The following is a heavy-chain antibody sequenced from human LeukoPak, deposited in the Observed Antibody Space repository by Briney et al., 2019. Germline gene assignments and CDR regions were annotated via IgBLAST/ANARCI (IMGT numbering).Heavy chain of an antibody. Sequence: ASVKVSCKASGYTFTSYAMNWVRQAPGQGLEWMGWINTNTGNPTYAQGFTGRFVFSLDTSVSTAYLQISSLKAEDTAVYYCAREGVVVYGSADLSVDYWGQGTLVTVSS. V-gene: IGHV7-4-1*02. D-gene: IGHD2-8*02. CDR3: AREGVVVYGSADLSVDY. J-gene: IGHJ4*02. CDR1: GYTFTSYA. CDR2: INTNTGNP.